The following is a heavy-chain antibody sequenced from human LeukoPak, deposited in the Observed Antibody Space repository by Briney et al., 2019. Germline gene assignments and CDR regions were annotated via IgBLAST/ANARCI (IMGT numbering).Heavy chain of an antibody. CDR1: GGSISSYY. V-gene: IGHV4-59*12. CDR2: IYYSGST. J-gene: IGHJ6*02. CDR3: ARGTTPPTYYYYYYGMDV. Sequence: SETLSLTCTVSGGSISSYYWSWIRQRPGKGLEWIGDIYYSGSTNYNPSLMSRVTISVDTSKNQFSLKLSSVTAADTAVYYCARGTTPPTYYYYYYGMDVWGQGTTVTVSS. D-gene: IGHD4-17*01.